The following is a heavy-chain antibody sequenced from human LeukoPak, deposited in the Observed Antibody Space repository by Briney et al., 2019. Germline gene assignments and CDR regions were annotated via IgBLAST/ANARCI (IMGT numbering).Heavy chain of an antibody. D-gene: IGHD6-13*01. Sequence: GGSLRLSCAASGFTFSSYWMHWVRQAPGKGLVWVSRINSDGSSTSYADSVKGRFTISRDNAKNTLYLQMNSLRAEDTAVYYCARAYSSSWYGYNWFDPWGQGTLVTVSS. J-gene: IGHJ5*02. CDR2: INSDGSST. V-gene: IGHV3-74*01. CDR1: GFTFSSYW. CDR3: ARAYSSSWYGYNWFDP.